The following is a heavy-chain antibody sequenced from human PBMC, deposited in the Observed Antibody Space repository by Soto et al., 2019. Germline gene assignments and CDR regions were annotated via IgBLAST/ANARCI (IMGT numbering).Heavy chain of an antibody. V-gene: IGHV1-2*02. J-gene: IGHJ3*02. CDR1: GYTFTGYY. CDR3: ARGFYYDSGYWAAFDI. D-gene: IGHD3-22*01. CDR2: INHNSGDT. Sequence: GPSVKVSCKASGYTFTGYYMHWVRQAPGQGLEWMGWINHNSGDTNYAQKFQGRVIMTRDTSISTAYMELSGLRSDDTAVYYCARGFYYDSGYWAAFDIWGQGTMVTVSS.